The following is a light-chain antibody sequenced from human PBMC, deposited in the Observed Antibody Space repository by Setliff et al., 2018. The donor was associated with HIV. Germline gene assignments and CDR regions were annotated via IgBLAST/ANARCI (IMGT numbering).Light chain of an antibody. V-gene: IGLV2-23*02. Sequence: QSALTQPASVSGSPGQSITISCTGTTSDVGVSWYQQHPGKAPKLMIYEVSKRPSGVSNRFSGSKSGNTASLTISGLQAEDEADYYCCSYAGHDIYVFGIGTKGTVL. J-gene: IGLJ1*01. CDR1: TSDVG. CDR3: CSYAGHDIYV. CDR2: EVS.